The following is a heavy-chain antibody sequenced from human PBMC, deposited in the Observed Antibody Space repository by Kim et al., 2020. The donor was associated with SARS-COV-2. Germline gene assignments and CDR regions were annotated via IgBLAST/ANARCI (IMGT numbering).Heavy chain of an antibody. CDR2: IYYSGST. CDR3: ASGEIWRQFEKVYYYGMEI. D-gene: IGHD3-16*01. Sequence: SETLSLTCTVSGGSISSGGYYWSWIRQHPGKGLEWIGYIYYSGSTYYNPTLKSRVTISVDTSKNQFSLKLSSVTAAETAVYYCASGEIWRQFEKVYYYGMEIWGHTTTVTVSS. V-gene: IGHV4-31*03. J-gene: IGHJ6*02. CDR1: GGSISSGGYY.